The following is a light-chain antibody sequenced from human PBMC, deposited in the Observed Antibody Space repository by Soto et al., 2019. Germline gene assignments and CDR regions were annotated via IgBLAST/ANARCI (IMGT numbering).Light chain of an antibody. V-gene: IGKV3-20*01. CDR1: QTVNNNY. CDR2: GAS. CDR3: QQYGGSAPWT. J-gene: IGKJ1*01. Sequence: EIVLTQPPGPLSVSPGDRVTLSCRASQTVNNNYLAWYQQNPGQAHRLLIYGASTPATGTPARFSGSGSGTDFTLTVSRLEPDDFAVYYCQQYGGSAPWTFGPGTKVDMK.